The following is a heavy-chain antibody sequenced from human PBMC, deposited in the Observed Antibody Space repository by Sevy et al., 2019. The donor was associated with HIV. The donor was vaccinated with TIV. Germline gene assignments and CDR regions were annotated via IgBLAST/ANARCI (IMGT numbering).Heavy chain of an antibody. CDR2: IWYDGSEK. Sequence: GGSLRLSCAASGFTFSYSGMHWVRQAPGKGLEWVAIIWYDGSEKYYADSVKGRITISRDNSKNTVYLQIHSLRAEDTAIYYWSKYWGTTASSGWYFDYWGQGTLVTVSS. J-gene: IGHJ4*02. D-gene: IGHD6-6*01. CDR3: SKYWGTTASSGWYFDY. V-gene: IGHV3-33*06. CDR1: GFTFSYSG.